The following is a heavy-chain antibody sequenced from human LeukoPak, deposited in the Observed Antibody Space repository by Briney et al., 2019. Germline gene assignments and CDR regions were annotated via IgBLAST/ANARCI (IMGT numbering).Heavy chain of an antibody. J-gene: IGHJ4*02. D-gene: IGHD5-18*01. CDR3: ARDRESGYSFKIPDY. CDR2: INPSGGST. CDR1: GYTFTSYY. V-gene: IGHV1-46*01. Sequence: ASVKVSCKASGYTFTSYYMHWVRQAPGQGLEWMGIINPSGGSTSYAQKFQGRVTMTRDTSTSTVYMELSSLRSEDTAVYYCARDRESGYSFKIPDYWGQGTLVTVSS.